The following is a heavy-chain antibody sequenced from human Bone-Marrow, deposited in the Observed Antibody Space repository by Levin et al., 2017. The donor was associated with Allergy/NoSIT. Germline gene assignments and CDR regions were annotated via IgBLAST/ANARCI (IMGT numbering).Heavy chain of an antibody. J-gene: IGHJ6*03. Sequence: ASVKVSCKASGYTFISYGVSWVRQAPGQGLEWMGWISAHNGNTNYAQKFQGRVTMTTDTSTSTADMELRSLRSDDTAVYYCARGSYDFWSGSIYYYYYYMDVWGKGTTVTVSS. D-gene: IGHD3-3*01. CDR1: GYTFISYG. CDR2: ISAHNGNT. V-gene: IGHV1-18*01. CDR3: ARGSYDFWSGSIYYYYYYMDV.